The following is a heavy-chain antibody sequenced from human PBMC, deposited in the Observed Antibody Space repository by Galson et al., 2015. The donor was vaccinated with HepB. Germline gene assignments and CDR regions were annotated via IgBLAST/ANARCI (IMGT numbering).Heavy chain of an antibody. J-gene: IGHJ6*02. CDR2: IKQDGSER. CDR1: GFTFENFW. V-gene: IGHV3-7*01. CDR3: AREAWEESVVVTTAFVSDYYFYGMDV. Sequence: SLRLSCAASGFTFENFWMTWVRQAPGKGLEWVANIKQDGSERHCAESLKGRFTISRANDKNSLYLQMDSLRSDDTAVYYCAREAWEESVVVTTAFVSDYYFYGMDVWGQGTSVIVSS. D-gene: IGHD2-15*01.